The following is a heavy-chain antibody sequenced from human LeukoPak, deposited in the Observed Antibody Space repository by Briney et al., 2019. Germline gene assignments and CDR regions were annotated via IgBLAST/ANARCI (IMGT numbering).Heavy chain of an antibody. V-gene: IGHV3-66*01. CDR3: AREVLDTAMALGY. Sequence: GGSLRLSCAASGFTVSSNYMSWVRQAPGKGLEWVSIIYSGGTTYYADSVKGRFTISRDNSKNTLYLQMNNLRAEDTAVYYCAREVLDTAMALGYWGQGTLVTVSS. D-gene: IGHD5-18*01. J-gene: IGHJ4*02. CDR2: IYSGGTT. CDR1: GFTVSSNY.